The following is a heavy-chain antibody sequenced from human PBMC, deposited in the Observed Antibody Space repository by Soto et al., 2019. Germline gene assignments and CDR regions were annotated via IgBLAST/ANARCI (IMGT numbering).Heavy chain of an antibody. Sequence: HPGGSLRLSCAASGFTFSTYGMHWVRQAPGKGLEWVAVISYDGSNKYYADSVKGRFTISRDNSKKTLYLQMNSLRAEDTAVYYCAKDVLFRGGNYPLEDYWGQGTLVTVYS. CDR2: ISYDGSNK. J-gene: IGHJ4*02. CDR1: GFTFSTYG. V-gene: IGHV3-30*18. CDR3: AKDVLFRGGNYPLEDY. D-gene: IGHD1-7*01.